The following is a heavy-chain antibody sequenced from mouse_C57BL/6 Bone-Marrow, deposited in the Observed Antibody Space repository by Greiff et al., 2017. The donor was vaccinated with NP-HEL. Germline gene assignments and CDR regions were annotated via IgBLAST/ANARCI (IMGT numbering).Heavy chain of an antibody. V-gene: IGHV5-4*01. CDR3: AMAPPLWLRGRDYFDY. CDR1: GFTFSSYA. D-gene: IGHD2-2*01. Sequence: EVQGVESGGGLVKPGGSLKLSCAASGFTFSSYAMSWVRQTPDKRLEWVATISDGGSYTYYPDHVKGRFTLSRDHAKKNLYLKMSHLKSEDTAMYYCAMAPPLWLRGRDYFDYWGQGTTLTVSA. CDR2: ISDGGSYT. J-gene: IGHJ2*01.